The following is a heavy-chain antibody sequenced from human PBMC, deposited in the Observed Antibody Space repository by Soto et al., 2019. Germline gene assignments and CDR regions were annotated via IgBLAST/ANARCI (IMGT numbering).Heavy chain of an antibody. J-gene: IGHJ4*02. CDR3: ARGPGGSSPYFDY. CDR1: GFTFSSYD. CDR2: IGTAGDT. Sequence: GGSLRLSCAASGFTFSSYDMHWVRQATGKGLEWVSAIGTAGDTYYPGSVKGRFTISRENAKNSLYLQMNSLRAGDTAVYYCARGPGGSSPYFDYWGQGTLVTVSS. D-gene: IGHD1-26*01. V-gene: IGHV3-13*01.